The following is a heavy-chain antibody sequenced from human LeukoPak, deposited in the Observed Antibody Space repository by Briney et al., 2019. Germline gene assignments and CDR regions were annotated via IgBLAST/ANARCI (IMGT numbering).Heavy chain of an antibody. Sequence: QTGGSLRLSCAASGFSYNNYNMNWVRQAPGKGLEWVSTISGRDDSAYYADSVKGRFTISRDNSKNTLYLQVNSLRAEDTAVYYCAKSGLNRFDYWGQGTLVTVSS. D-gene: IGHD2-15*01. CDR3: AKSGLNRFDY. V-gene: IGHV3-23*01. J-gene: IGHJ4*02. CDR1: GFSYNNYN. CDR2: ISGRDDSA.